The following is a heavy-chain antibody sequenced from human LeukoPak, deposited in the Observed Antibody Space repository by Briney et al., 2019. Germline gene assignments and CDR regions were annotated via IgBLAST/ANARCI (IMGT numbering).Heavy chain of an antibody. V-gene: IGHV1-2*02. CDR2: INPSSGGT. J-gene: IGHJ4*02. Sequence: GASVKVSCKASGYTFTGYYMHWVRQAPGQGLEWMGWINPSSGGTDYAQRFQGRVTMTRDTSISTAYMELSRLRSDDTAVYYCARGPSSGWFLSQFDYWGQGTLVTVSS. CDR3: ARGPSSGWFLSQFDY. D-gene: IGHD6-19*01. CDR1: GYTFTGYY.